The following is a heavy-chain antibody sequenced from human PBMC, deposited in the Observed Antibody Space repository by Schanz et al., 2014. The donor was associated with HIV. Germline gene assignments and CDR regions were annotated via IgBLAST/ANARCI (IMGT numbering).Heavy chain of an antibody. CDR3: ARDKGDNWAGYYYYYGMDV. Sequence: VQLVESGGGLVKPGGSLRLSCAASRFTFSSYGMHWVRQAPGTGLEWVAVISDDGTNKFYGDSVKGRFTISRDNSKNTLYLQMNSLRAEDTAVYYCARDKGDNWAGYYYYYGMDVWGQGTTVIVSS. J-gene: IGHJ6*02. CDR1: RFTFSSYG. D-gene: IGHD1-20*01. CDR2: ISDDGTNK. V-gene: IGHV3-30*03.